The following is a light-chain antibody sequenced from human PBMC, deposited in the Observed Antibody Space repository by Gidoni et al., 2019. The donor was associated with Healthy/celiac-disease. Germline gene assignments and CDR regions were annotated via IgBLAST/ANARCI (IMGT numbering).Light chain of an antibody. CDR1: QSVSSH. CDR2: YAS. Sequence: EIVMTDSPATLSVSPGERATLSFRASQSVSSHLAWYQQKHGQAPRLLIYYASTRATGIPARIIGSRCGTEFTITISSMQYEDVAVYYCQQYNNWPLVTFGQGTKVEIK. V-gene: IGKV3-15*01. CDR3: QQYNNWPLVT. J-gene: IGKJ1*01.